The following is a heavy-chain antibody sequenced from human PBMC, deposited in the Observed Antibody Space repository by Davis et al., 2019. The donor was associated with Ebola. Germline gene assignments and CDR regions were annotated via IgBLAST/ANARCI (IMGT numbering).Heavy chain of an antibody. V-gene: IGHV3-23*01. CDR3: ARSVYSPDY. CDR1: GFSFSTYV. D-gene: IGHD6-13*01. J-gene: IGHJ4*02. CDR2: ISSGSDIT. Sequence: PGGSLRLSCAASGFSFSTYVMTWVRQAPEKGLEWVSAISSGSDITYYADSVKGRFTISRDNGKNTLYLQMTSLRAEDTAVYYCARSVYSPDYWGQGTLVTVSS.